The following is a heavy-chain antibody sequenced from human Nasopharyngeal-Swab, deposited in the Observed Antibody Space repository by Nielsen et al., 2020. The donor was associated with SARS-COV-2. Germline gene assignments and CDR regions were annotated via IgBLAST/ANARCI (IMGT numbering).Heavy chain of an antibody. J-gene: IGHJ6*02. CDR1: GFTFSSYA. CDR3: ARDHRLDTAMARNYYYYGMDV. V-gene: IGHV3-23*01. CDR2: ISGSGGST. Sequence: GESLKISCAASGFTFSSYAMSWVRQAPGKGLEWVSAISGSGGSTYYADSVKGRFTISRDNSKNTLYLQMNSLRAEDTAVYYCARDHRLDTAMARNYYYYGMDVWGQGTTVTVSS. D-gene: IGHD5-18*01.